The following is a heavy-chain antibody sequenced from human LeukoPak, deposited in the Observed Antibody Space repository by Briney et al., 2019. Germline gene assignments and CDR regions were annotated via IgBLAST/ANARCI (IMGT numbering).Heavy chain of an antibody. V-gene: IGHV4-38-2*01. Sequence: SETLSLTCAVSGYSSNSDYYWGWIRQPPGKGLEWIGSIYHSGSTYYNPSLKSRVTISVDTSKNQFSLKLSSVTAADTAVYYCASYNSGYRFGYWGQGTLVTVSS. CDR3: ASYNSGYRFGY. J-gene: IGHJ4*02. CDR1: GYSSNSDYY. D-gene: IGHD3-22*01. CDR2: IYHSGST.